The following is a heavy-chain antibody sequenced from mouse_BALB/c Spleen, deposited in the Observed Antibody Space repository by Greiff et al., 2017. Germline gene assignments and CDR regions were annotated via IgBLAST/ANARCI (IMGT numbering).Heavy chain of an antibody. D-gene: IGHD2-14*01. J-gene: IGHJ2*01. Sequence: DVQLQESGAELVKPGASVKLSCTASGFNIKDTYMHWVKQRPEQGLEWIGRIDPANGNTKYDPKFQGKATITADTSSNTAYLQLSSLTSEDTAVYYCAYRYDEGYYFDYWGQGTTLTVSS. V-gene: IGHV14-3*02. CDR1: GFNIKDTY. CDR2: IDPANGNT. CDR3: AYRYDEGYYFDY.